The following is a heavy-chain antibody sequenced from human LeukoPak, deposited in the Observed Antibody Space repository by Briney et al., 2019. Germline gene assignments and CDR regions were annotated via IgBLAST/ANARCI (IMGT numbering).Heavy chain of an antibody. J-gene: IGHJ4*02. CDR2: IYSGGST. CDR1: GFTVSNHY. CDR3: ARGYFDSSGEFDY. V-gene: IGHV3-66*01. Sequence: GGSLRLSCAASGFTVSNHYMSWVRQAPGKGLEWVSVIYSGGSTYYADSVKDRFTISRDNSKNTLYLQMNSLRAEDTAMYYCARGYFDSSGEFDYWGQGTLVTVSS. D-gene: IGHD3-22*01.